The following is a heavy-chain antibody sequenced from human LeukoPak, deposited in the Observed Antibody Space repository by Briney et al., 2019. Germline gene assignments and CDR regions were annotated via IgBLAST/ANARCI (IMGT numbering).Heavy chain of an antibody. CDR3: AKGRALEVVAAFNY. Sequence: GGSLRLPCAASGFTFSSYAMGWVRQAPGKGLGWVSAISGSGANTYYADSVKGRFTISRDNSKNTLSLQMNTLRTDDTAVYYCAKGRALEVVAAFNYWGQGTVVTVSS. CDR1: GFTFSSYA. J-gene: IGHJ4*02. CDR2: ISGSGANT. D-gene: IGHD2-15*01. V-gene: IGHV3-23*01.